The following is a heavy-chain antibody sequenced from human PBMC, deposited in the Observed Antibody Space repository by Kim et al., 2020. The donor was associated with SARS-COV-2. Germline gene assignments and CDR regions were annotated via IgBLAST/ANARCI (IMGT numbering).Heavy chain of an antibody. Sequence: SVKVSCKASGGTFSSYAISWVRQAPGQGLEWMGGIIPIFGTANYAQKFQGRVTITADESTSTAYMELSSLRSEDTAVYYCASSHSNYYDSSGYYCGVWGQGTLVTVSS. CDR1: GGTFSSYA. CDR3: ASSHSNYYDSSGYYCGV. CDR2: IIPIFGTA. V-gene: IGHV1-69*13. J-gene: IGHJ4*02. D-gene: IGHD3-22*01.